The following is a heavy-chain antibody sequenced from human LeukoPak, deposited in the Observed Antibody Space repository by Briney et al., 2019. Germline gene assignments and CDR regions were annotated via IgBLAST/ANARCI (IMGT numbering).Heavy chain of an antibody. Sequence: SVKVSCKASGGTLSSYAISWVRQAPGQGLEWMGGIIPIFGTANYAQKFQGRVTITADESTSTAYMELSSLRSEDTAVYYCARVFGAQGYYYYYYMDVWGKGTTVTVSS. CDR1: GGTLSSYA. CDR3: ARVFGAQGYYYYYYMDV. J-gene: IGHJ6*03. V-gene: IGHV1-69*13. CDR2: IIPIFGTA. D-gene: IGHD3-16*01.